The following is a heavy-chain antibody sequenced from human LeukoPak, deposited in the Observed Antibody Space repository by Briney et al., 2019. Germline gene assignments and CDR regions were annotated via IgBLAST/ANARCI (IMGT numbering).Heavy chain of an antibody. CDR3: ARSRNDNEGDY. D-gene: IGHD1-1*01. V-gene: IGHV3-21*01. Sequence: GGSLRLSCAASGFTFSDYYMSWVRQAPGKGLEWVSSISSSSSYIYYADSVKGRFTISRDNAKNSLYLQMNSLRAEDTAVYYCARSRNDNEGDYWGQGTLVTVSS. J-gene: IGHJ4*02. CDR1: GFTFSDYY. CDR2: ISSSSSYI.